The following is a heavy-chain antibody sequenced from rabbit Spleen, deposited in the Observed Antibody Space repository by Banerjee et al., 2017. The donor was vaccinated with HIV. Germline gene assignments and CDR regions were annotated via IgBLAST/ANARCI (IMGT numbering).Heavy chain of an antibody. J-gene: IGHJ6*01. CDR2: VNTITGKS. D-gene: IGHD8-1*01. CDR3: ARDTGSSFSSYGMDL. CDR1: GVSLNDKDV. Sequence: EQLEESGGGLVKPEGSLTLTCKASGVSLNDKDVMCWVRQAPGKGLEWIACVNTITGKSVYASWAKGRFTISKTSSTTVTLRMTSLTVADTATYFCARDTGSSFSSYGMDLWGPGTLVTVS. V-gene: IGHV1S45*01.